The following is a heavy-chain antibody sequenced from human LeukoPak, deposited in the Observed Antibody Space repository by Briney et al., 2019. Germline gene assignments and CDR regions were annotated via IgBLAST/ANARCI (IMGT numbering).Heavy chain of an antibody. CDR3: TTVTLRPVGL. Sequence: GGSLRLSCAASGFTFSSYGMHWVRQAPGKGLEWVGRIKSKTDGGTTDYAAPVKGRFTISRDDSKNTLFLQVNSLRIEDTAVYYCTTVTLRPVGLWGQGTLVTVSS. V-gene: IGHV3-15*01. CDR2: IKSKTDGGTT. D-gene: IGHD3-10*01. CDR1: GFTFSSYG. J-gene: IGHJ4*02.